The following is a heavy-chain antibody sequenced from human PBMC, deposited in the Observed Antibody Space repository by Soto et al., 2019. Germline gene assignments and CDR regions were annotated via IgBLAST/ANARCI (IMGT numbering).Heavy chain of an antibody. CDR3: AHRPRGFSYHFDY. CDR1: GFSLTTRGVG. Sequence: QITLKESGPTLVKPTQTLTLTCTFSGFSLTTRGVGVGWIRQPPGKALEWLALIYWDDDEGYSPFLKSRLTSTNDTSKNQVVLTMTNMDPADTATYYCAHRPRGFSYHFDYWGQGTLVTVSS. V-gene: IGHV2-5*02. CDR2: IYWDDDE. J-gene: IGHJ4*02. D-gene: IGHD5-18*01.